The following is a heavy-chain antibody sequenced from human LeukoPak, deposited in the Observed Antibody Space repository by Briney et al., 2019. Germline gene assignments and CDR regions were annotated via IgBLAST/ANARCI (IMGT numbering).Heavy chain of an antibody. CDR1: GFTFSSYG. J-gene: IGHJ3*02. CDR2: IRYDGSNK. CDR3: AKDDIVVVPAVPDAFDI. V-gene: IGHV3-30*02. D-gene: IGHD2-2*01. Sequence: GGSLRLSCAASGFTFSSYGMHWVRQAPGKGLEWVAFIRYDGSNKYYADSVKGRFTISRDNSKNTLYLQMNSLRAEDTAVYYCAKDDIVVVPAVPDAFDIWGQGTMVTVSS.